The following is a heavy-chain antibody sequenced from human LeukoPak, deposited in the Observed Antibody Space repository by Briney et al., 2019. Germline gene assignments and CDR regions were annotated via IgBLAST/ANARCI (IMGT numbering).Heavy chain of an antibody. V-gene: IGHV3-53*05. CDR3: ASSYFYESSGYHRPPAY. Sequence: HAGGSPRFSGAVLGLTNTYTYITGFAQAPGKGWKGCSFIYTAVKPHYATTSYADSVKGRFTVSRDNSENKVFLQMNSLRDDDTAIYYCASSYFYESSGYHRPPAYWGQGTLVTVSS. CDR1: GLTNTYTY. J-gene: IGHJ4*02. D-gene: IGHD3-22*01. CDR2: IYTAVKPHYATT.